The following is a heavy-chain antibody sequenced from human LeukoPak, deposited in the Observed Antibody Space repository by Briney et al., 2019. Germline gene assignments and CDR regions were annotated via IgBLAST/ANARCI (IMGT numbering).Heavy chain of an antibody. J-gene: IGHJ6*02. CDR3: ARDQPAGYYYYYGMDV. D-gene: IGHD2-2*01. CDR2: IYYSGST. CDR1: GGSISSYY. Sequence: TSETLSLTCTVSGGSISSYYWSWIRQPPGKGLEWIGYIYYSGSTNYNPSLKSRVTISVDTSKNQFSLKLSSVTAADTAVYYCARDQPAGYYYYYGMDVWGQGTTVTVSS. V-gene: IGHV4-59*01.